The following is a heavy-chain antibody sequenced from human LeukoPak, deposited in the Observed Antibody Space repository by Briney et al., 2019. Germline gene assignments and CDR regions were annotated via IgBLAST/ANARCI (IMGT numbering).Heavy chain of an antibody. J-gene: IGHJ4*02. CDR2: ISYDGSNK. CDR1: GFTFSSYG. V-gene: IGHV3-30*18. Sequence: GGSLRLSCAASGFTFSSYGMHWVRQAPGKGLKWVAVISYDGSNKYYADSVKGRFTISRDNSKNTLYLQMNSLRAEDTAVYYCAKNRRGFNSGFYFDYWAQGTLVTVSS. CDR3: AKNRRGFNSGFYFDY. D-gene: IGHD1-20*01.